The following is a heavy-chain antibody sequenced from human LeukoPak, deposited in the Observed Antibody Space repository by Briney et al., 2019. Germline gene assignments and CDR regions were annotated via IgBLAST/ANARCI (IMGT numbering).Heavy chain of an antibody. CDR1: GFTFDDYA. CDR2: ISWNSGSI. Sequence: GGSLRLSCAASGFTFDDYAMHWVRQAPGKGPEWVSGISWNSGSIGYADSVKGRFTISRDNARNSLYLQMNSLRAEDTALYYCAKFDYWGQGTLVTVSS. CDR3: AKFDY. J-gene: IGHJ4*02. V-gene: IGHV3-9*01.